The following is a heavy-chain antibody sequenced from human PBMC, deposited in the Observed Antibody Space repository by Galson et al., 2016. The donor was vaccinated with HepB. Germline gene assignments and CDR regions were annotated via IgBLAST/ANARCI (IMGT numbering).Heavy chain of an antibody. CDR3: ARAVMLGRGMDV. J-gene: IGHJ6*02. Sequence: CAISGDSVYNNGAAWVWIRQSPSRGLEWLGRTFYRSTWANHYAGSVKNRITISPYTSRNQFSLHLNSVTPEDTAVYYCARAVMLGRGMDVWGQGTTVTVSS. D-gene: IGHD3-10*01. V-gene: IGHV6-1*01. CDR2: TFYRSTWAN. CDR1: GDSVYNNGAA.